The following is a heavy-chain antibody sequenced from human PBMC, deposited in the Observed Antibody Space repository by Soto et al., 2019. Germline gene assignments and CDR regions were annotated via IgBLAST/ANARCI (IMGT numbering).Heavy chain of an antibody. D-gene: IGHD4-17*01. Sequence: ASVKVSCKASGGTFSSYAISWVRQAPGQGLEWMGRIIPILGIANYAQKFQGRVTITADKSTSTAYMELSSLRSEDTAVYYCARDDNDYGFDYWGQGTLVTVSS. V-gene: IGHV1-69*04. CDR3: ARDDNDYGFDY. CDR1: GGTFSSYA. J-gene: IGHJ4*02. CDR2: IIPILGIA.